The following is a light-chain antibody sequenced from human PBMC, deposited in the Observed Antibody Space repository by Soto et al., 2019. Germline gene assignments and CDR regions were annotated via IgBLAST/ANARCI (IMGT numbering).Light chain of an antibody. Sequence: QSALTQPASVSGSPGQSITISCTGTSSDVGNYNLVSWYQQHPVKAPKLMIYEGSRRPSGVSNRFSGSKSGNAASLTISGLQAEDEADYYCCSYASDSTYVFGSGTKLTVL. CDR3: CSYASDSTYV. J-gene: IGLJ1*01. CDR1: SSDVGNYNL. V-gene: IGLV2-23*01. CDR2: EGS.